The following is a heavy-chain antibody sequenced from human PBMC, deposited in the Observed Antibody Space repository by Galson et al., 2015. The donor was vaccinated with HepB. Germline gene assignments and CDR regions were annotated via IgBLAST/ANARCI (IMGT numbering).Heavy chain of an antibody. V-gene: IGHV3-23*01. Sequence: SLRLSCAASGFTFNNYAMGWVRQAPGQGLEWVSSISASGNSPYYADSVYGRFTISRDNSNNTLYLQMHSLRGDDTALYYCAKFSGQWLLREYFDYWGQGSLLTVSS. CDR2: ISASGNSP. J-gene: IGHJ4*02. D-gene: IGHD6-19*01. CDR3: AKFSGQWLLREYFDY. CDR1: GFTFNNYA.